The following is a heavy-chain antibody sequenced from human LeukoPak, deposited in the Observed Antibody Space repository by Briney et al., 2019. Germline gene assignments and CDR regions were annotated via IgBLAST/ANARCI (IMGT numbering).Heavy chain of an antibody. CDR1: GGSISTSSYY. CDR3: AGLVDTAMVIDY. V-gene: IGHV4-39*01. J-gene: IGHJ4*02. Sequence: SETLSLTCTVSGGSISTSSYYWGWIRQPPGKGLEWIGTIYYTGSTSYNPSLKSRVTISVDTSKNQFSLNLSSATAADTALYYCAGLVDTAMVIDYCGQGTLVTVSS. D-gene: IGHD5-18*01. CDR2: IYYTGST.